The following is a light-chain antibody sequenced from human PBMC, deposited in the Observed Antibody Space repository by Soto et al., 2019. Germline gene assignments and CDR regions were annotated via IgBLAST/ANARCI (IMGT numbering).Light chain of an antibody. Sequence: DIQMTQSPSSVSASVGDRVTITCRASQGIRSWLAWYQQKPGKAPNLLIYAASSLQSGVPSTFSGSGSGTDFTLTISSLQAEDFATYVCQQADSLPLTFGGGTNVEIK. V-gene: IGKV1D-12*01. CDR3: QQADSLPLT. CDR2: AAS. J-gene: IGKJ4*01. CDR1: QGIRSW.